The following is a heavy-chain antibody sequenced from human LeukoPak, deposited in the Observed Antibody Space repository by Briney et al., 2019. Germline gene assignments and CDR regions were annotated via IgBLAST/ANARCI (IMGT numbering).Heavy chain of an antibody. Sequence: GGSLRLSCAASGFTFSSYAMHWVRQAPGKGLEWVAVISYDGSNKYYADSVKGRFTISRDNSKNTLYLQMNSLRAEDTAVYYCARLAYYDSSGYLTDFDYWGRGTLVTVPS. CDR2: ISYDGSNK. V-gene: IGHV3-30*04. J-gene: IGHJ4*02. CDR3: ARLAYYDSSGYLTDFDY. D-gene: IGHD3-22*01. CDR1: GFTFSSYA.